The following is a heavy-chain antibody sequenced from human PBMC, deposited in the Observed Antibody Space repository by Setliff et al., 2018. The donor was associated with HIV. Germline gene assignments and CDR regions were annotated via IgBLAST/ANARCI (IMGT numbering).Heavy chain of an antibody. CDR1: GGSISTMTYY. V-gene: IGHV4-39*01. J-gene: IGHJ6*03. CDR2: VYYSGST. D-gene: IGHD3-10*01. CDR3: AGHPSLWVRGVQYSSNYYMDV. Sequence: SETLSLTCIVSGGSISTMTYYWGWLRQSPGKGLEWIGSVYYSGSTYYNPSLNSRVSISVDTSKNQFSLNLTSVTAADTAVYYCAGHPSLWVRGVQYSSNYYMDVWGKGTTVTVSS.